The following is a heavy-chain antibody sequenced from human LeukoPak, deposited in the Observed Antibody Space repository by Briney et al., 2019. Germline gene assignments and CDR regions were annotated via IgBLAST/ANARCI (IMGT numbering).Heavy chain of an antibody. V-gene: IGHV4-34*01. CDR1: GGSFSGCY. Sequence: SETLSLTCAVYGGSFSGCYWSWIRQPPGKGLEWIGEINHSGSTNYNPSLKSRVTISVDTSKNQFSLKLSSVTAADTAVYYCARRGRATIQGLRRSPHHFDYWGQGTLVTVSS. J-gene: IGHJ4*02. CDR3: ARRGRATIQGLRRSPHHFDY. CDR2: INHSGST. D-gene: IGHD5-12*01.